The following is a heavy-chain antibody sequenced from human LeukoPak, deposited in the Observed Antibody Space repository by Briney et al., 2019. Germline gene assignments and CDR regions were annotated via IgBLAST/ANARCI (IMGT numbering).Heavy chain of an antibody. J-gene: IGHJ3*02. D-gene: IGHD3-22*01. CDR3: ARRANSGFDAFDI. V-gene: IGHV4-59*01. CDR1: GGSISSYY. CDR2: IYYSGST. Sequence: SETLSLTCTVSGGSISSYYWSWIRQPPGKGLEWIGYIYYSGSTNYNPSLKSRVTISVDTSKNQYSLKLSSVTAADTAVYYCARRANSGFDAFDIWGQGTMVTVSS.